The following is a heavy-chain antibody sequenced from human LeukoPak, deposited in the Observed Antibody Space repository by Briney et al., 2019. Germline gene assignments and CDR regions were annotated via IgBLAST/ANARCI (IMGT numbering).Heavy chain of an antibody. CDR1: GFSFSNYW. J-gene: IGHJ4*02. CDR3: ERERSGSH. Sequence: GGSLRLSCAASGFSFSNYWMTWVRQTPGKGLEWVANIKQDGSEKYYVDSVKGRFTISRDNAKNSVYLQMNSLRVEDTAVYYCERERSGSHWGQGTLVTVSS. V-gene: IGHV3-7*04. D-gene: IGHD2-15*01. CDR2: IKQDGSEK.